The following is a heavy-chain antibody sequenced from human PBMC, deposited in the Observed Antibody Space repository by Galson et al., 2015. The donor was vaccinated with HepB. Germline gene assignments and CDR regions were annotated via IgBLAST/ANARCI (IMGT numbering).Heavy chain of an antibody. D-gene: IGHD3-10*01. V-gene: IGHV1-69*06. CDR1: GGTFSSYA. CDR2: IIPIFGTA. J-gene: IGHJ5*02. Sequence: SVKVSCKASGGTFSSYAISWVRQAPGQGLEWMGGIIPIFGTANYAQKFQGRVTITADKSTSTAYMELSSLRSEDTAVYYCAREGLGYYGSGMTGLFDPWGQGTLVTVSS. CDR3: AREGLGYYGSGMTGLFDP.